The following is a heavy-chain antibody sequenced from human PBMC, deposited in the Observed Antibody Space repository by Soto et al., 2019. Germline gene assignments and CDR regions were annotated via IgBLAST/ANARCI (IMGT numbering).Heavy chain of an antibody. CDR2: IGTAGDT. Sequence: PGGSLRLSCAASGFTFSSYDMHWVRQATGKGLEWVSAIGTAGDTYYPGSVKGRFTISRENAKNSLYLQMNSLRAGDTAVYYCARGGRSGSYRYGMDVWGQGTTGTVSS. D-gene: IGHD3-10*01. CDR1: GFTFSSYD. J-gene: IGHJ6*02. V-gene: IGHV3-13*01. CDR3: ARGGRSGSYRYGMDV.